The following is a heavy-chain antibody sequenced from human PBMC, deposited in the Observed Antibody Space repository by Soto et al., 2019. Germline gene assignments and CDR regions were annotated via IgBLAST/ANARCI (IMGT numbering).Heavy chain of an antibody. CDR1: GGSISSYY. V-gene: IGHV4-59*01. CDR3: ARLWGSYRIDY. J-gene: IGHJ4*02. Sequence: QVQLQESGPGLVKPSETLSLTCTVSGGSISSYYWSWIRQPPGKGLEWIGYIYYSGSTNYNPSLKSRVTISVDTSKNQFSLKLSSVAAADTAVYYWARLWGSYRIDYWGQGTLVTVSS. CDR2: IYYSGST. D-gene: IGHD1-26*01.